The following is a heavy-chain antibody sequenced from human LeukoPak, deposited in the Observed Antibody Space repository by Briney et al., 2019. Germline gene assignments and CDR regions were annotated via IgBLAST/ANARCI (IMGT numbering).Heavy chain of an antibody. D-gene: IGHD6-6*01. CDR1: GGSISSSSYY. CDR2: IYYSGST. CDR3: ARHGVSIAARPYY. Sequence: SETLSLTCTVSGGSISSSSYYWGWIRQPPGEGLEWIGSIYYSGSTYYNPSLRSRVTISVDTSKNQFSLKLSSVTAADTAVYYCARHGVSIAARPYYWGQGTLVTVSS. V-gene: IGHV4-39*01. J-gene: IGHJ4*02.